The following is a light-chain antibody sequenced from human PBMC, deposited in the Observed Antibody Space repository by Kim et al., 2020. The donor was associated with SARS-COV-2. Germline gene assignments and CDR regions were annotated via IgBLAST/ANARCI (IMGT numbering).Light chain of an antibody. J-gene: IGKJ4*01. CDR1: QTINSW. Sequence: DIQMTQSPSTLSASVGDRVTITCRASQTINSWFAWYQQKPGKAPKLLIYTASTLQNGVPSRFSGSKSGTEFTLTISSLQPDDFATYNCQNYDGCPLTLGGRAKVGIK. CDR3: QNYDGCPLT. CDR2: TAS. V-gene: IGKV1-5*03.